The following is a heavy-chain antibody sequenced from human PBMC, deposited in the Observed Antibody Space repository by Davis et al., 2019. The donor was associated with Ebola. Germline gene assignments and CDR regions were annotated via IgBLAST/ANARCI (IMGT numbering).Heavy chain of an antibody. D-gene: IGHD2-21*01. CDR3: ARAPVTYCGGDCYPLLYYYYGMDV. CDR2: INSDGTNT. V-gene: IGHV3-74*01. CDR1: GFTFSRSW. J-gene: IGHJ6*02. Sequence: HTGGSLRLSCLASGFTFSRSWMHWVRQAPGKGLVWVSRINSDGTNTSCADSVKGRFIISRDNSKNTLYLQMNSLRAEDTAVYYCARAPVTYCGGDCYPLLYYYYGMDVWGQGTTVTVSS.